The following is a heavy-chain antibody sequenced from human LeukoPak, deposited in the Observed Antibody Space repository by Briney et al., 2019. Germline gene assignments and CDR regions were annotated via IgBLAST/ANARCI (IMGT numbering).Heavy chain of an antibody. CDR2: ISCSGDTI. Sequence: GGSLRLSCAASEFTFSDYYMSWIRQAPGKGLEWVSYISCSGDTIYYADSVKGRFTVSRDNAKNSLYLQMNSLRVEDTAVYYCERLGIITAAGSNDYWGQGTLVTVSS. V-gene: IGHV3-11*01. J-gene: IGHJ4*02. CDR3: ERLGIITAAGSNDY. D-gene: IGHD6-13*01. CDR1: EFTFSDYY.